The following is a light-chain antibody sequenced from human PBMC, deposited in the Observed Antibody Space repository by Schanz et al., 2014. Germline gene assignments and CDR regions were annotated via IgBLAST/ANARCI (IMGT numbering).Light chain of an antibody. Sequence: QSALTQPPSVSGSPGQSVTISCTGASHDVQNYNYVSWYQQHPGRAPKLIIFDVTKRPSGVPHRFSGSKSGNTASLTVSGLQAEDEADYYCSSYTSSSTYVFGTGTKLTVL. CDR1: SHDVQNYNY. J-gene: IGLJ1*01. V-gene: IGLV2-11*01. CDR3: SSYTSSSTYV. CDR2: DVT.